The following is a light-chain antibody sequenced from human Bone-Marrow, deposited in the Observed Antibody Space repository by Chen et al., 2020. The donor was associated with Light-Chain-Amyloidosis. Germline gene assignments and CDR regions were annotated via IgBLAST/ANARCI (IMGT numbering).Light chain of an antibody. Sequence: QSALTQPASVSGSPGQSITISCTGTSSDVGGDNHVSWYQQHPDKAPKPMIYEVTNRPSWVPDRFSGSKSDNMASLTISGLQTEDEADYFCSSYTITNTLVFGSGTRVTVL. J-gene: IGLJ1*01. CDR1: SSDVGGDNH. CDR3: SSYTITNTLV. CDR2: EVT. V-gene: IGLV2-14*01.